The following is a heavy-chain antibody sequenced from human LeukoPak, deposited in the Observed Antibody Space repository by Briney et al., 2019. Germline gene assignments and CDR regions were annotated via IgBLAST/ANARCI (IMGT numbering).Heavy chain of an antibody. V-gene: IGHV3-11*01. J-gene: IGHJ4*02. CDR3: AKDRYNGNSFDY. D-gene: IGHD3-16*02. CDR2: ITTSGTGSVA. CDR1: GFTFSDYY. Sequence: PGGSLRLSCAASGFTFSDYYISWIRQAPGKGLECVSYITTSGTGSVAHYADSVKGRFTVSRDNAKNSLYLQMNSLRAEDTAVYYCAKDRYNGNSFDYWGQGTLVTVSS.